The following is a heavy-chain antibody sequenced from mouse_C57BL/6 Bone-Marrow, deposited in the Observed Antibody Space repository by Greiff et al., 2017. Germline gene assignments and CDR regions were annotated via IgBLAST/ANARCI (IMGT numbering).Heavy chain of an antibody. CDR2: IHPNSGST. V-gene: IGHV1-64*01. CDR1: GYTFTSYW. Sequence: VHLVESGAELVKPGASVKLSCKASGYTFTSYWMHWVKQRPGQGLEWIGMIHPNSGSTNYNEKFKSKATLTVDKSSSTAYMQLSSLTSEDSAVYYCAYHGRAYWGQGTLVTVSA. J-gene: IGHJ3*01. CDR3: AYHGRAY.